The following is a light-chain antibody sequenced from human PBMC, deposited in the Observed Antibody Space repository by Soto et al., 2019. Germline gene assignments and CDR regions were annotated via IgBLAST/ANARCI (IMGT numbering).Light chain of an antibody. V-gene: IGKV3-20*01. CDR1: QSISSMY. CDR2: GAS. J-gene: IGKJ2*01. Sequence: ESMLTQSPGTLSLSPGGRATLSCRASQSISSMYLTWYQHKPGQAPRLLIYGASIRATGIPDRFSGSGSGTDFTLTISRLEPEDSAVYYCQQFRSSPPAFTFGQGTKVEI. CDR3: QQFRSSPPAFT.